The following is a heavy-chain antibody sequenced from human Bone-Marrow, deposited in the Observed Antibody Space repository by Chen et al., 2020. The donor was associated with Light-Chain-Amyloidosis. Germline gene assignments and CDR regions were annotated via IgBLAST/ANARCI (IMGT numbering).Heavy chain of an antibody. J-gene: IGHJ3*02. CDR1: RFTFSSYE. CDR2: ISSGGSTI. Sequence: EVQLVESGGGLVQPGGSLRLSCAASRFTFSSYEMNWVRQAPGKGLEWVSYISSGGSTIYYAESVKGRFTISRDNAKNSLYLQMNSLRAEDTAVYYCARVGFYNWNVHNAFDIWGQGTMVTVSS. CDR3: ARVGFYNWNVHNAFDI. V-gene: IGHV3-48*03. D-gene: IGHD1-1*01.